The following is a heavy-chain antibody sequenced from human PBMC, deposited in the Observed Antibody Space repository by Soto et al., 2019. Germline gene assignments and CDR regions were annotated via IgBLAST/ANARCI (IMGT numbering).Heavy chain of an antibody. CDR3: AKDGRGYSYGHPSFFDY. V-gene: IGHV3-30-3*01. J-gene: IGHJ4*02. D-gene: IGHD5-18*01. Sequence: GGSLRLSCAASGFTFSSYAMHWVRQAPGKGLEWVAVISYDGSNKYYADSVKGRFTISRDNSKNTLYLQMNSLRAEDTAVYYCAKDGRGYSYGHPSFFDYWGQGTLVTVSS. CDR1: GFTFSSYA. CDR2: ISYDGSNK.